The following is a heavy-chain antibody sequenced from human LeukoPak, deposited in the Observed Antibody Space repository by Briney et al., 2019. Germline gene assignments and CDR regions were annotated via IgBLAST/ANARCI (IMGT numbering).Heavy chain of an antibody. CDR2: INHSGST. CDR3: ARGLGYYDSSLGY. V-gene: IGHV4-34*01. J-gene: IGHJ4*02. CDR1: GGSFSGYY. D-gene: IGHD3-22*01. Sequence: SETLSLTCAVYGGSFSGYYWSWIRQPPGKGLEWIGEINHSGSTNYNPSLKSRVTISVDTSKNQFSLKLSSVTAADTAVYYCARGLGYYDSSLGYWGQGTLVTVSS.